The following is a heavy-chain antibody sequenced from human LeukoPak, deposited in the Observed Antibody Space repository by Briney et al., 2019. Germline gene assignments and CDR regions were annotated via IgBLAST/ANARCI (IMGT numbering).Heavy chain of an antibody. D-gene: IGHD4-17*01. J-gene: IGHJ4*02. CDR3: ATEAFNDYRDSFDY. CDR1: GFTFNSYE. Sequence: PGGSLRLSSAASGFTFNSYEMNWVRQAPGKGLEWVSYISSSGSTIYYADSVKGRFTISRDNAKNSLYLQMNSLRAEDTAVYYCATEAFNDYRDSFDYWGQGTLVTVSS. CDR2: ISSSGSTI. V-gene: IGHV3-48*03.